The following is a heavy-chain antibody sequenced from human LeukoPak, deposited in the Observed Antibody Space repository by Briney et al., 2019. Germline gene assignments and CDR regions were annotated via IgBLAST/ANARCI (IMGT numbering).Heavy chain of an antibody. CDR1: GGSFSSHY. Sequence: PSETLSLTCTVSGGSFSSHYWSWIRQPPGKGLEWIGYISYIGSTNCNPSLKSRVTISVDTSKNQFSLKLSSVTAADAAVYFCAGDPTTVTKGLEIWGQGTMVTVSS. D-gene: IGHD4-17*01. V-gene: IGHV4-59*11. CDR2: ISYIGST. CDR3: AGDPTTVTKGLEI. J-gene: IGHJ3*02.